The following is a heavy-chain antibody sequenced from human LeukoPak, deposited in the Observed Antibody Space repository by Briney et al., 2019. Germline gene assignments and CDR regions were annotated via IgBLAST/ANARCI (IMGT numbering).Heavy chain of an antibody. J-gene: IGHJ5*02. V-gene: IGHV4-4*07. Sequence: SETLSLTCTVSGGSISSYYWSWIRQPAGKGLEWIGRIHTSGSTKYNPSLKSRVTMSVDTSKNQCSLKLSSVTAADTAVYFCARGMAAAYDYNWFDPWGQGTLVTVSS. CDR2: IHTSGST. D-gene: IGHD5-12*01. CDR1: GGSISSYY. CDR3: ARGMAAAYDYNWFDP.